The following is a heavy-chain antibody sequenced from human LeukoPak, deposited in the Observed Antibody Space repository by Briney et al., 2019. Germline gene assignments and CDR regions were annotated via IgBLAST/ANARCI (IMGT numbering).Heavy chain of an antibody. CDR2: ISGSGGSR. Sequence: GGSLRHSCAAPVVTFSSCAMCCVPASPGGGLEWVSVISGSGGSRNYVDSVKGRFTISRDNSKNTLYLQVNSLRAEDTAVYYCAKGAVPGTYWYFDLWGRGTLVTISS. CDR3: AKGAVPGTYWYFDL. V-gene: IGHV3-23*01. CDR1: VVTFSSCA. J-gene: IGHJ2*01. D-gene: IGHD6-19*01.